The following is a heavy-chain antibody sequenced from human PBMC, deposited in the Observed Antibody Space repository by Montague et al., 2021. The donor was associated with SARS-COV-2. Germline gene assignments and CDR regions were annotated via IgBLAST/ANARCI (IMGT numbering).Heavy chain of an antibody. D-gene: IGHD3-22*01. CDR3: ARHGTTRIAMIVEVLGYFDY. CDR2: IYYSGST. V-gene: IGHV4-39*01. CDR1: GGSISSSSYY. Sequence: SETLSLTCNVSGGSISSSSYYWGWIRQHPGKGLEWIGSIYYSGSTYYNPSLKSRVTISVDTSKNQFSLKLSSVTAADTAVYYCARHGTTRIAMIVEVLGYFDYWGQGTLVTVSS. J-gene: IGHJ4*02.